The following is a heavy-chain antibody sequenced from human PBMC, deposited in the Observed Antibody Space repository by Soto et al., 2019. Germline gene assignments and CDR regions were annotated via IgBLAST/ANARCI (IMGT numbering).Heavy chain of an antibody. J-gene: IGHJ6*02. CDR3: ARRGDGYKRTPLPYYDYGMDV. D-gene: IGHD5-12*01. V-gene: IGHV5-51*01. CDR1: GYSFTSYW. Sequence: GESLQISCKGSGYSFTSYWIGWVRQMPGKGLEWMGIIYPGDSDTRYSPSFQGQVTISADKSISTAYLQWSSLKASDTAMYYCARRGDGYKRTPLPYYDYGMDVWGQGTTVTVSS. CDR2: IYPGDSDT.